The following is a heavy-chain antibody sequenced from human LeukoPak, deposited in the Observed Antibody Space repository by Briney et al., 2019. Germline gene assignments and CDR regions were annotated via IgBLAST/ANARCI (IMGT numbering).Heavy chain of an antibody. J-gene: IGHJ5*02. CDR2: IYTSGST. Sequence: SETLSLTCTVSGGSISSYYWSWIRQPAGKGLEWIGRIYTSGSTNYNPSLKSRVTMSVDTSKNQFPLKLSSVTAADTAVYYCARTYYYGSGGYNWFDPWGQGTLVTVSS. CDR1: GGSISSYY. CDR3: ARTYYYGSGGYNWFDP. V-gene: IGHV4-4*07. D-gene: IGHD3-10*01.